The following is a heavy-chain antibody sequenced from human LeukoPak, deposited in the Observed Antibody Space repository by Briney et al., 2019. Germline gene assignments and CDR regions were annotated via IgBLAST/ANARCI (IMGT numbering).Heavy chain of an antibody. V-gene: IGHV4-34*01. D-gene: IGHD5-18*01. J-gene: IGHJ4*02. CDR1: GGSFSGYY. CDR3: ARCRDVDTAMVIGYYFDY. Sequence: SETLSLTCAVYGGSFSGYYWSWIRQPPGKGLEWIGEINHSGSTNYNPSLKSRVTISVGTSKNQFSLKLSSVTAADTAVYYCARCRDVDTAMVIGYYFDYWGQGTLVTVSS. CDR2: INHSGST.